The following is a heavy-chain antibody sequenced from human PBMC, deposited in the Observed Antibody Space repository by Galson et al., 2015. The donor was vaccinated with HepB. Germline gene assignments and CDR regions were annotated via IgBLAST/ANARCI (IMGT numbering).Heavy chain of an antibody. D-gene: IGHD3-9*01. CDR1: GFTFGDYA. CDR3: TRALPGAYYDILTGYYFDY. V-gene: IGHV3-49*04. Sequence: SLRLSCATSGFTFGDYAMSWVRQAPGKGLEWVSFIRSEAYGGTTEYATSVKGRFTISRDDSNSIAYLQLSSLKTEDTAVYYCTRALPGAYYDILTGYYFDYWGQGTLVTVSS. CDR2: IRSEAYGGTT. J-gene: IGHJ4*02.